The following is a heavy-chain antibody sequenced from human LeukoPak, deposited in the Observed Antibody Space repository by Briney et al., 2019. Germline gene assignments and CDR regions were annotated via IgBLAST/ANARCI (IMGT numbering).Heavy chain of an antibody. CDR2: ISAYNGNT. V-gene: IGHV1-18*01. CDR3: ARATYYYDSSGYPLDY. D-gene: IGHD3-22*01. CDR1: GYTFTSYG. J-gene: IGHJ4*02. Sequence: ASVKVSCKASGYTFTSYGISWVRQAPGQGLEWMGWISAYNGNTNYAQKLQGRVTLTTDTSTSTAYMELRSLRSDDTAVYYCARATYYYDSSGYPLDYWGQGTLVTVSS.